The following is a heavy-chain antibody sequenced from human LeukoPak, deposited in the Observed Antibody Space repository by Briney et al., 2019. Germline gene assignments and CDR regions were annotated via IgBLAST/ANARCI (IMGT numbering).Heavy chain of an antibody. J-gene: IGHJ4*02. D-gene: IGHD3/OR15-3a*01. Sequence: RSETLSLTCGVSGESLEGHYWSWIRQPPGKGLEWIGEISHGGSIDFKPSLKGRVTISIDTSKKQFSLKVRSVTAADTAVYYCVGIKEWTHFDYWGQGILVSVST. CDR2: ISHGGSI. CDR1: GESLEGHY. V-gene: IGHV4-34*01. CDR3: VGIKEWTHFDY.